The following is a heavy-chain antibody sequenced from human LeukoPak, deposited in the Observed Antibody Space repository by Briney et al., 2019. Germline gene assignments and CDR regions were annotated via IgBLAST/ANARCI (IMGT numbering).Heavy chain of an antibody. CDR2: INPNSGDT. Sequence: GASVKVSCKASGGTFSSYAISWVRQAPGQGLEWMGRINPNSGDTNYAQKFQGRVTMTRDTSISTAYMELSRLRSDDTAVNYCARDYCSSTSCLFDYWGQGALVTVSS. D-gene: IGHD2-2*01. CDR3: ARDYCSSTSCLFDY. V-gene: IGHV1-2*06. CDR1: GGTFSSYA. J-gene: IGHJ4*02.